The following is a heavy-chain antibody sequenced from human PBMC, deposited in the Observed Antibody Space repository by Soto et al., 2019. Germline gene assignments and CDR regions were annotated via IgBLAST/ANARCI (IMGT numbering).Heavy chain of an antibody. CDR1: GGSFSGYY. CDR3: ARGFHGSGRNDAFDI. Sequence: SETLSLTCAVYGGSFSGYYWSWIRQPPGKGLEWIGEINHSGSTNYNPSLKSRVTISVDTSKNQFSLKLSSVTAADTAVYYCARGFHGSGRNDAFDIWGQGTMVTVSS. J-gene: IGHJ3*02. D-gene: IGHD3-10*01. CDR2: INHSGST. V-gene: IGHV4-34*01.